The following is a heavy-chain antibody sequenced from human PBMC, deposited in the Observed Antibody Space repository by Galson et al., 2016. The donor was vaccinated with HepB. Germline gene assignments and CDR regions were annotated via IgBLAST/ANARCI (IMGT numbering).Heavy chain of an antibody. CDR1: GYSFINYD. D-gene: IGHD3-10*01. Sequence: SVKVSCKASGYSFINYDINWVRQAPGQGLEWMGRISANSGKTNFAQKFQGRVTMTRDTSTNTAFMELRTLRSDDTAVYFCASRVNSSYYYYYGLDVWGQGTTVTVSS. CDR2: ISANSGKT. CDR3: ASRVNSSYYYYYGLDV. J-gene: IGHJ6*02. V-gene: IGHV1-18*01.